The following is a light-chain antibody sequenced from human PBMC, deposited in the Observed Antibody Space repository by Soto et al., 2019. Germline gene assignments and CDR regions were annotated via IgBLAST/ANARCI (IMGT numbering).Light chain of an antibody. V-gene: IGKV3-20*01. J-gene: IGKJ4*01. Sequence: EIVLTQSPGTLSLSPGERATLSCRASESLSSSFLAWYQQKPGQAPRLLIYGASSRATGIPDRFSGSGSGTDFTLTISRLEPEDFAVYYCQRYGTSPFTFCGGTKVEIK. CDR2: GAS. CDR1: ESLSSSF. CDR3: QRYGTSPFT.